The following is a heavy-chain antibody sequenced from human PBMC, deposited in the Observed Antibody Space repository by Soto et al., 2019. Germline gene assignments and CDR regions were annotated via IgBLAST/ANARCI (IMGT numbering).Heavy chain of an antibody. CDR3: AASIFYYGMDV. CDR2: IYPGDSDT. CDR1: GYTFTNYW. V-gene: IGHV5-51*01. J-gene: IGHJ6*02. Sequence: GESLKISCKGSGYTFTNYWIGWVRQMPGKGLEWTGIIYPGDSDTKYNPSFQGQVTISADKSITTTYLQWSSLKASDTAIYYCAASIFYYGMDVWGQGTTVTVSS.